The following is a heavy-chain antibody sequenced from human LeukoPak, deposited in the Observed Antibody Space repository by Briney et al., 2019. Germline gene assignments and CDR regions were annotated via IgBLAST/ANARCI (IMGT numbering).Heavy chain of an antibody. D-gene: IGHD1-26*01. CDR3: ASGSYGYDDY. CDR1: GGSISSDSYY. CDR2: IYTSGST. Sequence: SETLSLTCTVSGGSISSDSYYWSCIRPPAGKELMWVGSIYTSGSTNYNPSLKSRVTIAVDTSKNEFSLKLSSVTAADSAVYYCASGSYGYDDYWGERTLVTVSS. V-gene: IGHV4-61*02. J-gene: IGHJ4*02.